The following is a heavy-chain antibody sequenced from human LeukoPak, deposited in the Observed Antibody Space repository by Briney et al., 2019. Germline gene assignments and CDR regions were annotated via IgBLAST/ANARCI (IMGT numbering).Heavy chain of an antibody. CDR1: GGSISSYY. V-gene: IGHV4-59*08. Sequence: PAETLSLTCTVSGGSISSYYRSWIRQPQGKGLEWIGYIYYSGTTNYNPSLKSRVTVSADMSKNDFSLRLSSVTAADTAVYYCARGGYSSGFYYFDYWGQGILVTVSS. CDR2: IYYSGTT. J-gene: IGHJ4*02. CDR3: ARGGYSSGFYYFDY. D-gene: IGHD2-15*01.